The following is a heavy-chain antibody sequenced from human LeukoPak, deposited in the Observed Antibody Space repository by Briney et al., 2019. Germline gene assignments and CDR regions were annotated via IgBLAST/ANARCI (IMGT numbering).Heavy chain of an antibody. D-gene: IGHD2-15*01. J-gene: IGHJ6*03. CDR1: GGSISSHY. V-gene: IGHV4-59*11. Sequence: PSETLSLTCTVSGGSISSHYWTWIRQSPVKGLEWIGDISNSGSTSYNPSLKSRVTISIDTSKNQFSLKLSSVTAADTAVYHCGRDALVGYFSHYYMDVWGKGTTVTVSS. CDR2: ISNSGST. CDR3: GRDALVGYFSHYYMDV.